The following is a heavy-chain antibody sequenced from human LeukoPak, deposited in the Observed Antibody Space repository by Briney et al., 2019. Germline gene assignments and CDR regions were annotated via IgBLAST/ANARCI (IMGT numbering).Heavy chain of an antibody. V-gene: IGHV1-2*02. CDR2: IGPHSTFT. D-gene: IGHD2/OR15-2a*01. CDR3: VREGEGPLSKDFDY. J-gene: IGHJ4*02. CDR1: GFTFTDHY. Sequence: ASMKVSCKSSGFTFTDHYIHWVRQGPGQGLEWMGYIGPHSTFTSSPQEFQGRVTMTRDASMSTAYMELTRLTSDDTAVYYCVREGEGPLSKDFDYWGQGTLVTVYS.